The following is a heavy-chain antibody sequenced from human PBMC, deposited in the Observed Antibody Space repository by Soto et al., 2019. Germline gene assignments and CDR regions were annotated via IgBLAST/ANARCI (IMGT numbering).Heavy chain of an antibody. Sequence: PSETLSLTCTVSGVSVSIGSFYWACIRQPPGKGLEWIGFGSYSGTTNYKPSLKSRVTISVDTSRSQISLKVSSLTAADTAVYYCARGATVTQFDYWGRGTLVTVSS. CDR3: ARGATVTQFDY. J-gene: IGHJ4*02. V-gene: IGHV4-61*01. CDR1: GVSVSIGSFY. D-gene: IGHD4-17*01. CDR2: GSYSGTT.